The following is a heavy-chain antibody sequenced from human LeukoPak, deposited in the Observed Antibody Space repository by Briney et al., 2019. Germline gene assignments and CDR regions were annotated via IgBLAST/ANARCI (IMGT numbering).Heavy chain of an antibody. Sequence: GGSLRLSCAASGFTFSSYGMSWVRQAPGKGLEWVSAISGSGGSTYYADSVKGRFTISRDNSKNTLYLQMNSLRAEDTAVYYCAKDYGGSGYAHYWYFDLWGRGTLVTVSS. V-gene: IGHV3-23*01. J-gene: IGHJ2*01. CDR1: GFTFSSYG. CDR3: AKDYGGSGYAHYWYFDL. CDR2: ISGSGGST. D-gene: IGHD2-15*01.